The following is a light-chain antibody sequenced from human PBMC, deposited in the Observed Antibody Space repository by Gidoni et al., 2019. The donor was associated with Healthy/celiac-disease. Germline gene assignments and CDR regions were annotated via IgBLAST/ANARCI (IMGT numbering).Light chain of an antibody. CDR3: QQYDNLPVT. CDR2: DAS. Sequence: DIQMTQSPSSLSASVGDRVTITCQASQDISNYLNWYQQKPGKAPKLLIYDASNLETGVPSRFSGSGSGTDFTFTISSLQPEDIATYYCQQYDNLPVTIXGGTKVEIK. V-gene: IGKV1-33*01. J-gene: IGKJ4*01. CDR1: QDISNY.